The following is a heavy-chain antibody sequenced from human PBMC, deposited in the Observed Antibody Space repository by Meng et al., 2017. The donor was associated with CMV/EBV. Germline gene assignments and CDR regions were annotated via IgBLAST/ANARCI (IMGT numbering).Heavy chain of an antibody. CDR1: GDSASSNSAA. D-gene: IGHD2-15*01. V-gene: IGHV6-1*01. Sequence: QVQLHTSGPGLGKPSQTLSLTCAISGDSASSNSAAWNWIRQSPSRGLEWLGRTYYRSKWYNDYAVSVKSRITINPDTSKNQFSLQLNSVTPEDTAVYYCARGCDCSGGSCYSVCGWFDHWGQGTLVTVSS. CDR3: ARGCDCSGGSCYSVCGWFDH. J-gene: IGHJ5*02. CDR2: TYYRSKWYN.